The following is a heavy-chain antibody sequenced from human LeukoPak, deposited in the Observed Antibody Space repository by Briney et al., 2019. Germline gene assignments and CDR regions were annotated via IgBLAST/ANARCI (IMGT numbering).Heavy chain of an antibody. Sequence: GESLKISCKGSGYSFTNYWIGWVRQMPGKGLEWMGIINPDDSDTRYSPSFQGQVTISADKSISTAYLQWSSLKASDTAMYFCAGQKTFWWGPDYWGQGTLVTVSS. J-gene: IGHJ4*02. CDR2: INPDDSDT. CDR3: AGQKTFWWGPDY. D-gene: IGHD2-21*02. V-gene: IGHV5-51*01. CDR1: GYSFTNYW.